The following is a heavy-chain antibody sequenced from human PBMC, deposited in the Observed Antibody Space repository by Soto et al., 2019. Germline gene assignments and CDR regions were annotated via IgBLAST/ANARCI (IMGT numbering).Heavy chain of an antibody. Sequence: PGGSLRLSCAASGFTFSSYAMHWVRQAPGKGLEWVSAITSDGSNTYYADSVKGRFTISRDNSKNTLYLQMNSLRAEDTAVYYCAKDLRIVGATRGTNFDYWGQGTLVTVSS. CDR1: GFTFSSYA. V-gene: IGHV3-30*04. CDR2: ITSDGSNT. J-gene: IGHJ4*02. D-gene: IGHD1-26*01. CDR3: AKDLRIVGATRGTNFDY.